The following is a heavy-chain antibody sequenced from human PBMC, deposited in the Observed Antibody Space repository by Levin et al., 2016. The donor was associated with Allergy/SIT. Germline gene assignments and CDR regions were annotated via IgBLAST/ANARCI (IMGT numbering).Heavy chain of an antibody. CDR3: ARDLFTMVRGAVDAFDI. J-gene: IGHJ3*02. D-gene: IGHD3-10*01. CDR2: ISAYNGNT. Sequence: WVRQAPGQGLEWMGWISAYNGNTNYAQKLQGRVTMTTDTSTSTAYMELRSLRSDDTAVYYCARDLFTMVRGAVDAFDIWGQGTMVTVSS. V-gene: IGHV1-18*01.